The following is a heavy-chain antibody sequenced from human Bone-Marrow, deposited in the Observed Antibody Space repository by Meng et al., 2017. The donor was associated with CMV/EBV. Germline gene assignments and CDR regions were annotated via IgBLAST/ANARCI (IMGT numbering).Heavy chain of an antibody. CDR1: GFSFSDYT. CDR3: ARAEAAARHWFDP. CDR2: ISSSSSYI. J-gene: IGHJ5*02. D-gene: IGHD6-6*01. Sequence: GESLKISCTASGFSFSDYTMNWVRQAPGKGLEWVSSISSSSSYIYYADSVKGRFTISRDNAKNSLYLQMNSLRAEDTAVYYCARAEAAARHWFDPWGQGTLVTVSS. V-gene: IGHV3-21*01.